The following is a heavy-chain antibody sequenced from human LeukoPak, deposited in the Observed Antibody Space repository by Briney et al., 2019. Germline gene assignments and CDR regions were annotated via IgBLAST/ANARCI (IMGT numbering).Heavy chain of an antibody. CDR2: ISYDGSNK. Sequence: GGSLRLSCAASGFTFSSYGIHWVRQAPGKGLEWVAVISYDGSNKYYADSVKGRVTISRDNSKNTLYLQMNSLRAEDTAVYYCAKDITRYGDNAVDYWGQRTLVTVSS. V-gene: IGHV3-30*18. D-gene: IGHD4-23*01. J-gene: IGHJ4*02. CDR3: AKDITRYGDNAVDY. CDR1: GFTFSSYG.